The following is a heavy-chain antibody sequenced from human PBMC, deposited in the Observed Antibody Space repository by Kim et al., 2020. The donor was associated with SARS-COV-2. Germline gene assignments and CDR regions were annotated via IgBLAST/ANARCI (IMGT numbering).Heavy chain of an antibody. D-gene: IGHD1-26*01. CDR3: ARVGDTTGFAFDI. J-gene: IGHJ3*02. V-gene: IGHV3-74*01. Sequence: YAASVKGRFTISRANARNTLYLQMNSLRAEDTAVYYCARVGDTTGFAFDIWGQGTMATVSS.